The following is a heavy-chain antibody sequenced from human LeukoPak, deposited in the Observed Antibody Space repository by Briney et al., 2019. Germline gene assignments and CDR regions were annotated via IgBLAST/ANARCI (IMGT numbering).Heavy chain of an antibody. CDR2: INQEGSEK. Sequence: PGGSLRVSCAASGFTFRHYWMTWVRQAPGKGLEWVANINQEGSEKHHVDSVEGRFTISRDNAENSLYLQMNSLRVEDTAVYYCVKTISDGYIGWGQGTLVTVSS. CDR3: VKTISDGYIG. D-gene: IGHD2-21*02. J-gene: IGHJ4*02. V-gene: IGHV3-7*01. CDR1: GFTFRHYW.